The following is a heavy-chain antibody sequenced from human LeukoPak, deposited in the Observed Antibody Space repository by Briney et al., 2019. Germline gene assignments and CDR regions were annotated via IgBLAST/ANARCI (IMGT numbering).Heavy chain of an antibody. V-gene: IGHV5-51*01. Sequence: GESLKISCKGSGYSFTSYWIGWVRQMPGKGLEWMGIIYPGDSDNRYSPSFQGQVTISADKSISTAYLQWSSLKASDTAMYYCARRSLGYSYGYDGISWFDPWGQGTLVTVSS. J-gene: IGHJ5*02. D-gene: IGHD5-18*01. CDR2: IYPGDSDN. CDR3: ARRSLGYSYGYDGISWFDP. CDR1: GYSFTSYW.